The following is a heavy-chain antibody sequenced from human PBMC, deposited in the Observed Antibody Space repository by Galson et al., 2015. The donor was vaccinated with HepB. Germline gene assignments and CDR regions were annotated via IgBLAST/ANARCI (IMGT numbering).Heavy chain of an antibody. V-gene: IGHV3-21*01. CDR3: ASTYSGSAYDAFDI. CDR2: ISSSSSYI. Sequence: SLRLSCAASGFTFSSYSMNWVRQAPGKGLEWVSSISSSSSYIYYADSVKGRFTISRDNAKNSLYLQMNSLRAEDTAVYYCASTYSGSAYDAFDIWGQGTMVTVSS. CDR1: GFTFSSYS. J-gene: IGHJ3*02. D-gene: IGHD1-26*01.